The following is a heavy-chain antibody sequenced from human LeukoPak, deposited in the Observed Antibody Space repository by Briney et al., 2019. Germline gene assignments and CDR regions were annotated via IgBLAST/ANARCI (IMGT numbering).Heavy chain of an antibody. CDR1: GGSISSYY. Sequence: SETLSLTCTVSGGSISSYYWSWIRQPPGRGLEWIGYIYNSGGTNYNPSLKSRVTISVDTSKNQFSLNLSSVTAADTAVYYCVRGGSGWVPAYWGQGTLVTVSS. V-gene: IGHV4-59*01. CDR3: VRGGSGWVPAY. D-gene: IGHD6-19*01. J-gene: IGHJ4*02. CDR2: IYNSGGT.